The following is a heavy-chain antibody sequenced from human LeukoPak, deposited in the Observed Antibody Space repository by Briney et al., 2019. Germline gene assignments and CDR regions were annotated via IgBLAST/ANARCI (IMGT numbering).Heavy chain of an antibody. D-gene: IGHD3-10*01. CDR3: ARDLAYGSGSYYFFDYYYYMDV. CDR2: INPSGGRT. J-gene: IGHJ6*03. CDR1: GYTFTTYY. V-gene: IGHV1-46*01. Sequence: ASVKVSCKASGYTFTTYYMHWVRQAPGQGLEWMGIINPSGGRTIYAQKFQGRVTMTRDTSISTAYMELSRLRSDDTAVYYCARDLAYGSGSYYFFDYYYYMDVWGKGTTVTVSS.